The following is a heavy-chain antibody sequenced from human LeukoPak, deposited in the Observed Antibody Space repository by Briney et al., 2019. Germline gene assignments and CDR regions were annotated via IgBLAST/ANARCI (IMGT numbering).Heavy chain of an antibody. D-gene: IGHD2-21*02. V-gene: IGHV3-11*06. CDR2: LKGDNGDI. CDR1: GFTFSAFY. CDR3: ARGPPYIVVVTAIGFFDY. J-gene: IGHJ4*02. Sequence: GGSLRLSCAASGFTFSAFYMSWIRQTPGKGLEYLSYLKGDNGDINYADSVRGRFTISRDNTKNSLYLQMNNLRAEDTAVYYCARGPPYIVVVTAIGFFDYWGQGTLVTVSS.